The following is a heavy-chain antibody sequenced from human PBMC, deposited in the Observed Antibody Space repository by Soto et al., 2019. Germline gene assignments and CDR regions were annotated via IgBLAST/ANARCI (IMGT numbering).Heavy chain of an antibody. V-gene: IGHV4-59*02. CDR2: MYFGGSF. CDR3: ARSYYDSTDFAVDP. CDR1: GASVSHGY. D-gene: IGHD3-22*01. Sequence: SETLSLTCNVSGASVSHGYWSWIRQPPGKGLEWIGFMYFGGSFNYNPSLTSRATISVETSKNQFSMKLTSVTASDTAVYYCARSYYDSTDFAVDPWRQGTLVTAPQ. J-gene: IGHJ5*02.